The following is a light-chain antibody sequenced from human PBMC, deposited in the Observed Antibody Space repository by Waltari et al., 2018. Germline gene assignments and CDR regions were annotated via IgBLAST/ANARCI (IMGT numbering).Light chain of an antibody. CDR3: AAWDDSLSGRV. CDR2: RNN. V-gene: IGLV1-47*01. CDR1: RSNIGSNY. Sequence: QSVLTQPPSASGTPGQRVTISCSGSRSNIGSNYVYWYQQLPGTAPKLLIYRNNQRPSGVPARCSGSKSGTSASLAISGLRSEDEADYYCAAWDDSLSGRVFGGGTKVTVL. J-gene: IGLJ3*02.